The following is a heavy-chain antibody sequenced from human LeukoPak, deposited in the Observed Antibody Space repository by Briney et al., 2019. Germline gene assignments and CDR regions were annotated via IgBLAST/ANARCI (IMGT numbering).Heavy chain of an antibody. Sequence: GGSLRLSCAASGFTFNSYTMNWVRQAPGKGLEWVANIKQDGSEKYYVDSVKGRFTMSRDNAKNSLYLQMNSLRAEDTAVYYCARVQWELRGVGSYFEYWGQGALVTVSS. D-gene: IGHD1-26*01. V-gene: IGHV3-7*01. CDR3: ARVQWELRGVGSYFEY. CDR1: GFTFNSYT. J-gene: IGHJ4*02. CDR2: IKQDGSEK.